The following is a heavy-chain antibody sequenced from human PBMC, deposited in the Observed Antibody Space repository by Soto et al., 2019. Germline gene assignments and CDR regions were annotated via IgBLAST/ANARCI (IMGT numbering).Heavy chain of an antibody. J-gene: IGHJ6*02. CDR2: INPNSGGT. CDR3: ARESVAPAGYYYGMDV. Sequence: ASVKVSCKATGCTFAGYYMHWVRQAPGQGLEWMGWINPNSGGTNYAQKFQGRVTMTRDTSISTAYMELSRLRCDDTAVYYCARESVAPAGYYYGMDVWGQGTTVTVSS. CDR1: GCTFAGYY. D-gene: IGHD6-19*01. V-gene: IGHV1-2*02.